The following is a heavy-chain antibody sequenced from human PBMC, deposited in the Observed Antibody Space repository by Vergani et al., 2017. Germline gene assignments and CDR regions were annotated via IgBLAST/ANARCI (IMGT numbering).Heavy chain of an antibody. V-gene: IGHV3-23*01. D-gene: IGHD2/OR15-2a*01. Sequence: EVHLLESGGGQVEAGGSLRLSCVASGFTFSNSAMSWVRQTSGKGVEWVSAISGHGDRKYYADNVKGRFTISRDNSKNTVYLQMNSFKAQDRATYYFSREEKSNTSPFVGDWGQGTLVTV. CDR3: SREEKSNTSPFVGD. CDR2: ISGHGDRK. CDR1: GFTFSNSA. J-gene: IGHJ4*02.